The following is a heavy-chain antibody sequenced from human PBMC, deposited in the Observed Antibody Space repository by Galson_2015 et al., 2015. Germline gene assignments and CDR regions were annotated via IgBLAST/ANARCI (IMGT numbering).Heavy chain of an antibody. CDR3: AKDETAGGNYWYFDL. CDR2: ISDSGGTT. Sequence: SLRLSCAASGLTFSSYAMTWVRQAPGKGLEWVSRISDSGGTTYYADSVKGRFTISRDNSKNTLYLQMNSLRAEDTAIYYCAKDETAGGNYWYFDLWGRGTLVTVSS. D-gene: IGHD6-13*01. J-gene: IGHJ2*01. CDR1: GLTFSSYA. V-gene: IGHV3-23*01.